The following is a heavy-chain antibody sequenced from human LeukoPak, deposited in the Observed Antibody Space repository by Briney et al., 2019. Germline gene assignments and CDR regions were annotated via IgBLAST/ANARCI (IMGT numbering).Heavy chain of an antibody. Sequence: GGSLRLSCAASGFTFSNAWMSWVRQAPGKGLEWVAAISGSGGSTYYADSVKGRFTISRDNSKNTLYLQMNSLRAEDTAVYYCAKVCLDYYDSSAKGDVCLDYWGQGTLVTVSS. CDR1: GFTFSNAW. CDR3: AKVCLDYYDSSAKGDVCLDY. D-gene: IGHD3-22*01. J-gene: IGHJ4*02. V-gene: IGHV3-23*01. CDR2: ISGSGGST.